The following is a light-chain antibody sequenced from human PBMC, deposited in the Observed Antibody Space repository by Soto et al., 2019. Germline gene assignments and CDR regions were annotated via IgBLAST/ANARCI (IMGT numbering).Light chain of an antibody. CDR1: QSISSW. Sequence: IKMTQSPHTLAASVGDRVTITCRASQSISSWLAWYQQKPGKAPKLLIYDASSLESGVPSRFSGSGSGTDFTLTISSLQPEDFAIYYCQQTYTTPEITFGQRTRPEN. V-gene: IGKV1-5*01. CDR3: QQTYTTPEIT. CDR2: DAS. J-gene: IGKJ5*01.